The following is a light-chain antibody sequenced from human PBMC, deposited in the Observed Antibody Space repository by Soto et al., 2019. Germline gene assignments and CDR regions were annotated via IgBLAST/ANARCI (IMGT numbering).Light chain of an antibody. V-gene: IGLV2-23*02. J-gene: IGLJ1*01. CDR1: SSDVGSYNL. CDR2: EVS. Sequence: QPVLTQPASVSGSPGQSITISCTGTSSDVGSYNLVSLYQQHPGKAPKLMIYEVSKRPSGVSNRFSGSKSGNTASLTISGLQAEDEADYYCCSYAGSSTSPYVFGTGTKVTVL. CDR3: CSYAGSSTSPYV.